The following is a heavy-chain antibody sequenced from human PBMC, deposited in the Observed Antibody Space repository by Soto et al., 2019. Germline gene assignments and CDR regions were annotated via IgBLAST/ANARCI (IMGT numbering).Heavy chain of an antibody. Sequence: GGSLRLSCAASGFTFDDYAMHWVRQAPGKGLEWVSGISWNSGSIGYADSVKGRFTISRDNAKNSLYLQMNSLRAEDTALYYCAKGGLEGYSSSSAYYYGMDVWAKGPRSPSP. J-gene: IGHJ6*02. CDR1: GFTFDDYA. V-gene: IGHV3-9*01. D-gene: IGHD6-6*01. CDR2: ISWNSGSI. CDR3: AKGGLEGYSSSSAYYYGMDV.